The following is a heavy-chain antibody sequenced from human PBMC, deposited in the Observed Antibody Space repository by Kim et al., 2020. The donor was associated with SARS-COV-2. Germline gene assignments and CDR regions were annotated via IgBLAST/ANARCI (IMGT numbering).Heavy chain of an antibody. Sequence: SETLSLTCAVYGGSFSGYYWSWIRQPPGKGLEWIGEINHSGSTNYNPSLESRVTISVDTSKNQFSLKLSSVTAADTAVYYCARSEWSEDAFDIWGQGTM. V-gene: IGHV4-34*01. D-gene: IGHD3-3*01. CDR2: INHSGST. CDR3: ARSEWSEDAFDI. J-gene: IGHJ3*02. CDR1: GGSFSGYY.